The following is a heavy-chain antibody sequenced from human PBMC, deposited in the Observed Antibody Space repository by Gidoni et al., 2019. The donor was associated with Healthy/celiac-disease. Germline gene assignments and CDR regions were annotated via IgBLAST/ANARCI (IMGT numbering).Heavy chain of an antibody. Sequence: QLQLVESGVGVVQPGRSLRLSCAASGFTFSRYGMHWVRQAPGKGLEWVAVISYDGSNKYYADSVKGRFTISRDNSKNTLYLQMNSLRAEDTAVYYCAKDLWAVAALGYWGKGTLVTVSS. J-gene: IGHJ4*02. CDR1: GFTFSRYG. CDR3: AKDLWAVAALGY. CDR2: ISYDGSNK. V-gene: IGHV3-30*18. D-gene: IGHD6-19*01.